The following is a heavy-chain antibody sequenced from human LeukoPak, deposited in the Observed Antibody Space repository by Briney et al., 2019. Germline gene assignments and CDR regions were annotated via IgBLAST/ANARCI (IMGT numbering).Heavy chain of an antibody. J-gene: IGHJ4*02. D-gene: IGHD1-26*01. V-gene: IGHV3-23*01. Sequence: GGTLRLSCAASGFTFSSYGMSWVRQAPGKGLEWVSAISGSGGSTYYADSVKGRFTISRDNSKNTPYLQMNSLRAEDTAVYYCAKDGSYSQFDYWGQGTLVTVSS. CDR2: ISGSGGST. CDR3: AKDGSYSQFDY. CDR1: GFTFSSYG.